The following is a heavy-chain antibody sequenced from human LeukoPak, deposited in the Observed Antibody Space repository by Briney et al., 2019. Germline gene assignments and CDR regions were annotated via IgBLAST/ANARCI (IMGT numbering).Heavy chain of an antibody. CDR2: SYSGGSS. CDR1: GFTINNNY. CDR3: ARILGTTDAFDI. J-gene: IGHJ3*02. D-gene: IGHD2/OR15-2a*01. V-gene: IGHV3-53*01. Sequence: GGSLNLPGAASGFTINNNYMTWVRQAPGKGLDWVSVSYSGGSSYYADSVKGRFTMSRDSSKNTVNLQMNILTVEDTAVYYCARILGTTDAFDIWGQGTMVTVSS.